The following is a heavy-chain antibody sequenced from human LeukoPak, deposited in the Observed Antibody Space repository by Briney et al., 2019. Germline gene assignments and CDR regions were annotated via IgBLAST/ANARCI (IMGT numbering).Heavy chain of an antibody. J-gene: IGHJ4*02. CDR2: ISWDGGST. CDR1: GFTFSSYS. Sequence: GGSLRLSCAASGFTFSSYSMHWVRQAPGKGLEWVSLISWDGGSTYYADSVKGRFTISRDNSKNSLYLQMNSLRAEDTALYYCAKDLYGGDSSGLDYWGQGTLVTVSS. V-gene: IGHV3-43D*03. CDR3: AKDLYGGDSSGLDY. D-gene: IGHD4-23*01.